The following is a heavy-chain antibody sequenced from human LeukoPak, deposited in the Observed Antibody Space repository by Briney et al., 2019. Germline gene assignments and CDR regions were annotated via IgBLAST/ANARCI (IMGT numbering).Heavy chain of an antibody. V-gene: IGHV1-2*02. J-gene: IGHJ6*03. CDR3: AAGGLGYRSSTSCSDYYYYYYMDV. Sequence: GASVKVSCKASGYTFTGYYMHWVRQAPGQGLEWMGWINPNSGGTNYAQKFQGRVTMTRDTSISTAYMELSRLRSDDTAVYYCAAGGLGYRSSTSCSDYYYYYYMDVWGKGTTVTVSS. CDR2: INPNSGGT. D-gene: IGHD2-2*01. CDR1: GYTFTGYY.